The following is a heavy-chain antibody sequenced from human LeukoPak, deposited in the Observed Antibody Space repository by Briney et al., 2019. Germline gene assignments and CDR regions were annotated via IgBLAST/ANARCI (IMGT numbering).Heavy chain of an antibody. CDR2: INHSGST. Sequence: SETLSLTCAVYGGSFSGYYWSWVRQPPGKGLEWIGEINHSGSTNYNPSLTSRVTISGDTSKNQFSLKLSSVTAADTAVYYCARGTIYSWNDYWGQGTLVTVSS. J-gene: IGHJ4*02. CDR1: GGSFSGYY. D-gene: IGHD1-26*01. V-gene: IGHV4-34*01. CDR3: ARGTIYSWNDY.